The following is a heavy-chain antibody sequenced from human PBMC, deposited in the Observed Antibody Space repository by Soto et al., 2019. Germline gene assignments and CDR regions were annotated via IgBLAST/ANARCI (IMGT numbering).Heavy chain of an antibody. Sequence: PGASVKVSCKASGGTFSSSGFSWVRQAPGQGLEWMGMIVPSLDTTNYAQKFQARVTITADEVTSTAYMELRSLRSEDTAVYYCARWPQPRYTADPYAVDVWGQGTRVTVSS. J-gene: IGHJ6*02. CDR3: ARWPQPRYTADPYAVDV. D-gene: IGHD3-16*02. CDR2: IVPSLDTT. V-gene: IGHV1-69*11. CDR1: GGTFSSSG.